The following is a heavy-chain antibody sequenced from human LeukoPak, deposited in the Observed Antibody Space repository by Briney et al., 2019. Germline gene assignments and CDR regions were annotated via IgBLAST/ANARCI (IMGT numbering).Heavy chain of an antibody. D-gene: IGHD1-26*01. CDR3: ARGVSRGNWFDP. CDR2: INHSGST. Sequence: SETLSLTCAVYGGSFSGYYWSWIRQPPGKGLEWIGEINHSGSTNYNPSLKSRVTISVDTSKNQFSLKLSSVTAADTAVYYCARGVSRGNWFDPWGQGTPVTVSS. J-gene: IGHJ5*02. CDR1: GGSFSGYY. V-gene: IGHV4-34*01.